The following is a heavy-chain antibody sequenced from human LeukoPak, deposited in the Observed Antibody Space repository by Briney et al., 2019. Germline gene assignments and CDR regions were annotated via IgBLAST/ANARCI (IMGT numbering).Heavy chain of an antibody. CDR2: IYYSGST. J-gene: IGHJ2*01. Sequence: SETLSLTCTVSGGSISSYYWSWIRQPPGKGLEWIGYIYYSGSTNYNPSLKSRVTISVDTSKNQFSLKLSSVTAADTAVYYCARIRDTMTLDWYFDLWGRGTLVTVSS. D-gene: IGHD3-22*01. V-gene: IGHV4-59*01. CDR3: ARIRDTMTLDWYFDL. CDR1: GGSISSYY.